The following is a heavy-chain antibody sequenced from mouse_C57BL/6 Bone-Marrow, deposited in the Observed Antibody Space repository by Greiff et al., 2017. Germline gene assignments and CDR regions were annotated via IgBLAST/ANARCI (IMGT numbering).Heavy chain of an antibody. J-gene: IGHJ1*03. CDR3: ASDGNYWYFDV. CDR1: GYTFTSSG. CDR2: IYPRSGNT. D-gene: IGHD2-1*01. Sequence: VQLQQSGAELARPGASVKLSCKASGYTFTSSGIRWVTQRTGPGLEWIGEIYPRSGNTNYNEKFKGKATLTADKSSSTAYMELRSLTSEDSAVSFCASDGNYWYFDVWGTGTTVTVSS. V-gene: IGHV1-81*01.